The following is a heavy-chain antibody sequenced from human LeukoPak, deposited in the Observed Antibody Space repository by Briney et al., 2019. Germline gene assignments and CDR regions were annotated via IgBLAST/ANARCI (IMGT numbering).Heavy chain of an antibody. J-gene: IGHJ4*02. D-gene: IGHD3-22*01. CDR3: ARTYYYGSSAYYGSVDY. V-gene: IGHV1-18*01. Sequence: GASVKVSCKASGYTFTNYGISWVRQAPGQGFEWMGWISACNGNTNYAQKLQGRLTMTTDTSTSTAYMELRSLRSDDTAVYYCARTYYYGSSAYYGSVDYWGQGTLVTVSS. CDR2: ISACNGNT. CDR1: GYTFTNYG.